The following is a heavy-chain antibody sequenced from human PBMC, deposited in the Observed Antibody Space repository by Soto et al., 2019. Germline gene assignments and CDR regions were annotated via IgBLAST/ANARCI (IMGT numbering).Heavy chain of an antibody. J-gene: IGHJ3*02. CDR1: GFTFSSYS. Sequence: SGGSLRLSCAASGFTFSSYSMNWFRQAPGKGLEWVSSISSSSSYIYYADSVKGRFTISRDNAKNSLYLQMNSLRAEDTAVYYCARGGDYYDSSGYYYVTPGAFDIWGQGTMVTVSS. V-gene: IGHV3-21*01. D-gene: IGHD3-22*01. CDR3: ARGGDYYDSSGYYYVTPGAFDI. CDR2: ISSSSSYI.